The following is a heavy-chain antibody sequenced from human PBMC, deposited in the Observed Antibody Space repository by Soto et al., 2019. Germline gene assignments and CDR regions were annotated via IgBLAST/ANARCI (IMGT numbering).Heavy chain of an antibody. Sequence: GGSLRLSCAASGFTFSNYEMNWVRQAPGKGLEWVSYISSGGSSTDYADSVRGRFTVSRDSAKNSLSLQLNSLRVEDTAVYFCARALHDSGYPFDYWGQGTLVTVSS. CDR2: ISSGGSST. CDR1: GFTFSNYE. CDR3: ARALHDSGYPFDY. J-gene: IGHJ4*02. D-gene: IGHD3-22*01. V-gene: IGHV3-48*03.